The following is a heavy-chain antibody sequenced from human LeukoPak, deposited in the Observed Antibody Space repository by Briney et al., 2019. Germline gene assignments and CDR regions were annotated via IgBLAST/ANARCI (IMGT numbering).Heavy chain of an antibody. Sequence: GGSLRLSCAASGFTFDDYAMHWVRQAPGKGLEWVSGISWNSGSIGYADSVKGRFTISRDNAKNSLYLQTNSLRAEDTALYYCAKDISEQWLVPGYYFDYWGQGTLVTVSS. V-gene: IGHV3-9*01. CDR3: AKDISEQWLVPGYYFDY. D-gene: IGHD6-19*01. CDR2: ISWNSGSI. CDR1: GFTFDDYA. J-gene: IGHJ4*02.